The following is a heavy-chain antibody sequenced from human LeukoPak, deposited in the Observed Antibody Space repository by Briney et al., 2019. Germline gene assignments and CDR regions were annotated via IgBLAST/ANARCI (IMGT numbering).Heavy chain of an antibody. D-gene: IGHD4-23*01. J-gene: IGHJ4*02. CDR3: ARDDYGGNSGLDY. Sequence: PGGSLRLSCAASGFTFSSYGMHWVRQAPGKGLEWVAVIWYDGSNKYYADSVKGRFTISRDNSKNTLYLQMNSLRAEDTAVYYCARDDYGGNSGLDYWGQGTLVTVSS. CDR2: IWYDGSNK. CDR1: GFTFSSYG. V-gene: IGHV3-33*01.